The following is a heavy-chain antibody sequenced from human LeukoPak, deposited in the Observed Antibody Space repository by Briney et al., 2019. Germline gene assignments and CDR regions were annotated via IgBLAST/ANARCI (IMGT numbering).Heavy chain of an antibody. CDR1: GYTFTSNY. D-gene: IGHD4-17*01. CDR3: ARVGASTVTTVY. J-gene: IGHJ4*02. V-gene: IGHV1-46*01. CDR2: INPSGGST. Sequence: ASVKVSCKASGYTFTSNYMHWVRQAPGQGLECMGIINPSGGSTNYAQKFQGRVTMTRDTSTSTVYMELSSLRSEDTAVYYCARVGASTVTTVYWGQGTLVTVSS.